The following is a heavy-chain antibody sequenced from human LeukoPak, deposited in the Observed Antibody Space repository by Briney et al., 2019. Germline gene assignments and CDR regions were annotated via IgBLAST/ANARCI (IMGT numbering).Heavy chain of an antibody. J-gene: IGHJ4*02. V-gene: IGHV1-46*01. Sequence: ASVKVSCKASGYTFTSYYMHWVRQAPGQGLEWMGILNPSGGNTNYAQKLQGRVTMTTDTSTSTAYMELRSLRSDDTAVYYCARVYSGYVGYWGQGTLVTVSS. D-gene: IGHD5-12*01. CDR1: GYTFTSYY. CDR2: LNPSGGNT. CDR3: ARVYSGYVGY.